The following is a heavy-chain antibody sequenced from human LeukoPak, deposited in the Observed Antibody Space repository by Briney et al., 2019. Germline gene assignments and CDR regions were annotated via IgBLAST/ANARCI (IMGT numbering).Heavy chain of an antibody. J-gene: IGHJ4*02. D-gene: IGHD6-6*01. CDR3: ARGDSSSKIDY. CDR1: GFTLSNSW. Sequence: GGSLRLSCAASGFTLSNSWMSWVRQAPGKGLEWAASIKQDGSGQYYVDSVKGRFTISNDNAKNSLYLQMNSLRAEDTAMYYCARGDSSSKIDYWGQGTLVTVSS. CDR2: IKQDGSGQ. V-gene: IGHV3-7*01.